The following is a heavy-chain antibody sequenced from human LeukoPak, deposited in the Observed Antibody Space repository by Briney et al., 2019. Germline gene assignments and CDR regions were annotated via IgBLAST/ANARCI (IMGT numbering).Heavy chain of an antibody. CDR2: IDPNGGRT. Sequence: AASVKVSCKASGSTFTKYIIHWVRQAPGQGFEWAGGIDPNGGRTFHAQKFQDRVTLTRDLSPTTVYMELSSLREGDTAVYYCMRALTISGIGPPPAWGQGTLLTVSS. V-gene: IGHV1-46*01. CDR3: MRALTISGIGPPPA. D-gene: IGHD3-3*01. CDR1: GSTFTKYI. J-gene: IGHJ5*02.